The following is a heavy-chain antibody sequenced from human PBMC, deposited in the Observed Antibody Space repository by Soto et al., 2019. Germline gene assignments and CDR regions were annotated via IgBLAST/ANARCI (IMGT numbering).Heavy chain of an antibody. CDR1: GGSFSGYY. CDR3: ARAPNYDFWSGYYRATNNDAFDI. CDR2: INHSGST. V-gene: IGHV4-34*01. D-gene: IGHD3-3*01. J-gene: IGHJ3*02. Sequence: SDTLCLTCAVYGGSFSGYYWSWIRQPPGKGLEWIGEINHSGSTNYNPSPKSRVTISVDTSKNHYSLKLSSVTAADTAVYYCARAPNYDFWSGYYRATNNDAFDIWGQGTMVTVSS.